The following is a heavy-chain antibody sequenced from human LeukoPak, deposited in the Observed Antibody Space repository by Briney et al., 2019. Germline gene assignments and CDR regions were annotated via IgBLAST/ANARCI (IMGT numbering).Heavy chain of an antibody. CDR1: GYTFTVYY. D-gene: IGHD7-27*01. CDR3: ARGTNWGSSYFDY. CDR2: INPNSGGT. Sequence: ASVKVSCKASGYTFTVYYMHWVRQAPGQGLEWMGRINPNSGGTNYAQKFQGRVTMTRDTSISTAYMELSRLRSDDTAVYYCARGTNWGSSYFDYWGQGTLVTVSS. J-gene: IGHJ4*02. V-gene: IGHV1-2*06.